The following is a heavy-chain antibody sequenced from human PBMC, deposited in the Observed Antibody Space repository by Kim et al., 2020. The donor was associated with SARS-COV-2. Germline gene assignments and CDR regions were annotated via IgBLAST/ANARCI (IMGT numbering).Heavy chain of an antibody. Sequence: GGSLRLSCVASGFTFSSFALHWVRQTPGKGLEYVSAISSNGATTFYADSVNGRFTISRDNSKNTLYLQMGSLRADDAAVYYCARTSSDFWSGYPQGYFDLWGRGTLVTVSP. J-gene: IGHJ2*01. CDR1: GFTFSSFA. CDR3: ARTSSDFWSGYPQGYFDL. V-gene: IGHV3-64*02. CDR2: ISSNGATT. D-gene: IGHD3-3*01.